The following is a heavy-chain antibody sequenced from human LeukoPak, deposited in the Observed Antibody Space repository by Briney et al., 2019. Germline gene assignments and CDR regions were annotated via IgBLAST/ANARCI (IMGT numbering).Heavy chain of an antibody. Sequence: PGGSLRLSCAASGFTFSSYEMNWVRQAPGKGLEWVSYISSSGSTIYYADSVKGRFTISRDNAKNSLYLQMNSLRAEDTAVYYCARDVAVAGPGIFDYWGQGTLVTVSS. CDR1: GFTFSSYE. CDR3: ARDVAVAGPGIFDY. J-gene: IGHJ4*02. V-gene: IGHV3-48*03. D-gene: IGHD6-19*01. CDR2: ISSSGSTI.